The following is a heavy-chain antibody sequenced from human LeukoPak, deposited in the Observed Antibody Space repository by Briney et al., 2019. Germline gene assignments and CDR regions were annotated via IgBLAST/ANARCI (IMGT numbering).Heavy chain of an antibody. J-gene: IGHJ4*02. V-gene: IGHV3-23*01. CDR2: ISGSGGST. CDR1: GFTFSSYA. D-gene: IGHD3-22*01. Sequence: GGSLRLSWAASGFTFSSYAMSWVRQAPGKGLEWVSAISGSGGSTYYADSVKGRFTISRDNSKNTLYLQMNSLRAEDTAVYYCAKERATMIVVVIKGSVDYWGQGTLVTVSS. CDR3: AKERATMIVVVIKGSVDY.